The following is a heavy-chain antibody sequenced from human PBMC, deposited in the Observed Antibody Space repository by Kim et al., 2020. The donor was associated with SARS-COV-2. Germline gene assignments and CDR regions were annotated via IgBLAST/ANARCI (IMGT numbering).Heavy chain of an antibody. D-gene: IGHD2-15*01. CDR1: GFTFSSYA. CDR2: ISSNGGST. CDR3: VKGATHYSVEIGTHGMDV. Sequence: GGSLRLSCSASGFTFSSYAMHWVRQAPGKGLEYVSAISSNGGSTYYADSVKGRFTISRDNSKNTLYLQMSSLRAEDTAVYYCVKGATHYSVEIGTHGMDVWGQGTTVTVSS. J-gene: IGHJ6*02. V-gene: IGHV3-64D*06.